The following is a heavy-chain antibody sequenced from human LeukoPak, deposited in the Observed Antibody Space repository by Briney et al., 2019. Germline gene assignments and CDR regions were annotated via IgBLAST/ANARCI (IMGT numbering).Heavy chain of an antibody. CDR1: GYTFTGYY. Sequence: GASVKVSCKASGYTFTGYYMHWVRQAPGQGLEWMGWINPNSGGTNYAQKFQGRVTMTRDTSISTAYMELSRLRSDDTAVYYCARTPPPSYGDPYWYFDLWGRGTLVTVSS. CDR2: INPNSGGT. J-gene: IGHJ2*01. D-gene: IGHD4-17*01. V-gene: IGHV1-2*02. CDR3: ARTPPPSYGDPYWYFDL.